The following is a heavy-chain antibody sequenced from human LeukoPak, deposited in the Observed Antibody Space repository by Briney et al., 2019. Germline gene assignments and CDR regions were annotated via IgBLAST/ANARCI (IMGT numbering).Heavy chain of an antibody. CDR3: AREVSEGFDF. J-gene: IGHJ4*02. Sequence: GGSLRLSCTASGFTFSGYSMNWIRQAPGKGLEWVSSFGTRSTSVYHAGSVKGRFAISRDNAKNSLYLQMNSLRAEDTALYYCAREVSEGFDFWGQGTLVTVSS. V-gene: IGHV3-21*01. CDR1: GFTFSGYS. CDR2: FGTRSTSV. D-gene: IGHD3-22*01.